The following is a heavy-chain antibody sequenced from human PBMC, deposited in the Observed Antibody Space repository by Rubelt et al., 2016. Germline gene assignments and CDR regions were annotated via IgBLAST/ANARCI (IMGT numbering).Heavy chain of an antibody. CDR3: ARGRGLLDGDYVDY. CDR2: LYHSGNT. V-gene: IGHV4-38-2*02. D-gene: IGHD3/OR15-3a*01. Sequence: QVQLQESGPGLVKPPETLSLTCTVSGFSISSAYYWGWIRQPPGKGLEWIGSLYHSGNTYFNPSLKSRVTMSVDTSKNQFSLKLSSVTAADTAVDYWARGRGLLDGDYVDYWGQGTLVTVSS. CDR1: GFSISSAYY. J-gene: IGHJ4*02.